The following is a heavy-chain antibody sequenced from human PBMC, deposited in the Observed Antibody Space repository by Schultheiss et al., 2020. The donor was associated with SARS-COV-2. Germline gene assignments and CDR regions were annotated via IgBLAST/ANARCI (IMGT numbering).Heavy chain of an antibody. CDR2: LYPGDSDT. CDR1: EYRFADYW. D-gene: IGHD2-21*01. J-gene: IGHJ6*02. V-gene: IGHV5-51*01. CDR3: AVGGDDGMDV. Sequence: GESLKISCKGYEYRFADYWIGWVRQMPGKGLEWMGILYPGDSDTRYSPSFQGQVTISVDTSIDTAYLQWTSLKASDTAMYYCAVGGDDGMDVWGQGTTVTVSS.